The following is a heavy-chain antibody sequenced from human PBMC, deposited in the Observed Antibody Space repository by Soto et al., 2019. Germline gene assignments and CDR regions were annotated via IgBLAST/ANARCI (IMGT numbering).Heavy chain of an antibody. CDR2: IYHSGST. J-gene: IGHJ4*01. CDR1: GGSISSGGYS. Sequence: SETLSLTCAVSGGSISSGGYSWSWIRQPPGEGLEWIGYIYHSGSTYYNPSLKSRVTISVDRSKNQFSLKLSSVTAADTALYYCARDMTTVTTLXYWGQETLVTVSS. D-gene: IGHD4-17*01. V-gene: IGHV4-30-2*01. CDR3: ARDMTTVTTLXY.